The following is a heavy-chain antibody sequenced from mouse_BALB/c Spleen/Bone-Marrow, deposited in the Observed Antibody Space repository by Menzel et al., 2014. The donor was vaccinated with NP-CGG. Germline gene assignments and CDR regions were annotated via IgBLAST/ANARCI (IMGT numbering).Heavy chain of an antibody. CDR1: GFSLTSYG. V-gene: IGHV2-9*02. D-gene: IGHD2-2*01. CDR3: ARGGYGYDGTFAY. J-gene: IGHJ3*01. CDR2: IWAGGSA. Sequence: ESGPGLVAPSQRLSITCTVSGFSLTSYGVHWIRQPPGKGLEWLGVIWAGGSANYKSALMSRLSISKDNSKSQVFLKMNSLQTDDTAMYYCARGGYGYDGTFAYWGQGTLVTVSA.